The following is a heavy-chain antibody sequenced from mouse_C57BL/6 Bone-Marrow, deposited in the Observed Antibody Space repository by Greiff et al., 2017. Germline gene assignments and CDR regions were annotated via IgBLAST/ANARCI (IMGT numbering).Heavy chain of an antibody. J-gene: IGHJ4*01. Sequence: EVQLQQSGPELVKPGASVKIPCTASGYTFTDYNMDWVKQSHGKSLEWIGDINPNHGGTIYNQKFKGKATLTVDKSSSTAYMELRSLTSEDTAVYYLARFYYSNPLDYWGQGTAVTVSA. CDR2: INPNHGGT. CDR1: GYTFTDYN. V-gene: IGHV1-18*01. D-gene: IGHD2-5*01. CDR3: ARFYYSNPLDY.